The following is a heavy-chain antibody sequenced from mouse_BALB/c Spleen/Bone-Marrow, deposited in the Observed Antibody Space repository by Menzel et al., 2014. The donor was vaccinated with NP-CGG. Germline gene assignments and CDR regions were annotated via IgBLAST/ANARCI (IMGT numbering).Heavy chain of an antibody. CDR2: ISSGGSYT. Sequence: EVKLMESGGGLVKPGGSLKLSCAASGFTFSSYAMSWVRQTPEKRLEWVATISSGGSYTYYPDSVKGRFTISRDNAKNTRYLQMSSLRFEDTAMYYCARGGGYDWYFDVWGAGTTVTVSS. J-gene: IGHJ1*01. D-gene: IGHD2-2*01. CDR1: GFTFSSYA. CDR3: ARGGGYDWYFDV. V-gene: IGHV5-9-1*01.